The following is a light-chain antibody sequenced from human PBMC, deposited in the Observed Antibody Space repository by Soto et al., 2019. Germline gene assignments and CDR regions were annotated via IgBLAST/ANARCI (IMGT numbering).Light chain of an antibody. V-gene: IGKV3-20*01. J-gene: IGKJ4*01. Sequence: EIVLTQSPGTLSLSPGERATLSCRASQSVDSSHLAWYQHRPGRAPRPLVYGASRRATGVPDRFSGSGSGTHFTLSIRRLESEDFAVYYCQQYETSAFTFGGGTKV. CDR1: QSVDSSH. CDR3: QQYETSAFT. CDR2: GAS.